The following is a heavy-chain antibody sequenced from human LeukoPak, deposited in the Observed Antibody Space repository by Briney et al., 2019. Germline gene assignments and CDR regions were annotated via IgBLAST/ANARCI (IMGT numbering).Heavy chain of an antibody. CDR3: ARDLYSSIAARRHWFDP. J-gene: IGHJ5*02. D-gene: IGHD6-6*01. CDR2: IIPIFGTA. CDR1: GGTFSSYA. V-gene: IGHV1-69*13. Sequence: GASVKVSCKASGGTFSSYAISWVRQAPGQGLEWMGGIIPIFGTANYAQKFQGRVTITADESTSTAYMELSSLRSEDTAVYYCARDLYSSIAARRHWFDPWGQGTLVTVSS.